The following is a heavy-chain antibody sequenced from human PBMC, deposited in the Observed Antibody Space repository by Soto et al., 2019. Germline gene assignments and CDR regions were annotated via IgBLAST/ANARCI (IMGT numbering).Heavy chain of an antibody. CDR1: CASIRGFY. D-gene: IGHD1-1*01. CDR3: VRDGKKTSREWSDA. J-gene: IGHJ5*02. CDR2: IYATGTT. V-gene: IGHV4-4*07. Sequence: SETLSLTCTVSCASIRGFYWSWIRKSAGQGLEWIGRIYATGTTDYNPALKSRVMMSVDTSKKQFSLKLRSVTAADTSVYYCVRDGKKTSREWSDAWGQGISVTAS.